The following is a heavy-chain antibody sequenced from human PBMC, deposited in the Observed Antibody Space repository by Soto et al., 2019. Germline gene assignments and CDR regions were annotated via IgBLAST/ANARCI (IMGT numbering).Heavy chain of an antibody. V-gene: IGHV3-15*01. J-gene: IGHJ4*02. Sequence: ESGGGVVQPGRSLRLSCAASGFTFSSYAMHWVRQAPGKGLEWVGRIKSKTNGGTTDYAAPVKGRFTISRDDSQNTLYLQMNSLKTEDTAVYYCTTIPRDYGDYDYWGQGTLVTVSS. CDR3: TTIPRDYGDYDY. D-gene: IGHD4-17*01. CDR2: IKSKTNGGTT. CDR1: GFTFSSYA.